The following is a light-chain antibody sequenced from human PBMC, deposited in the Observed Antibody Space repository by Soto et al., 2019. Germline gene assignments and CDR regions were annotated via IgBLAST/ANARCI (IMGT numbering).Light chain of an antibody. CDR1: QSISTAY. CDR2: RAS. V-gene: IGKV3-20*01. CDR3: QQYDRFPIT. Sequence: EIVLTQSPGTLSLSPGERATLSCRASQSISTAYLTWYQKKPGQAPRLLIYRASNRATSIPDRFSGSEFWTDFTLTISRMETEDFAVYYCQQYDRFPITFGQGTRLEIK. J-gene: IGKJ5*01.